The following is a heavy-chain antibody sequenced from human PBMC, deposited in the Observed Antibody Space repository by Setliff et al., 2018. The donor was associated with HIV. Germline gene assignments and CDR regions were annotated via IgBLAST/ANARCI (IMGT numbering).Heavy chain of an antibody. CDR3: ATHRVGQRPWLSDF. V-gene: IGHV3-30*02. D-gene: IGHD5-12*01. CDR2: IQYDGSNK. Sequence: TGGSLRLSCAASGFTFSSFGMHWVRQAPGKGLEWVSFIQYDGSNKYYAESVKGRFTISRDNSKSTLYLQMNSLRPEDTAVYYCATHRVGQRPWLSDFWGQGTLVTVSS. CDR1: GFTFSSFG. J-gene: IGHJ4*02.